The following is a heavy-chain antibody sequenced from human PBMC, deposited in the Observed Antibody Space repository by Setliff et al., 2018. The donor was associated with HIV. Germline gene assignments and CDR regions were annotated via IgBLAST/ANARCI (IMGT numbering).Heavy chain of an antibody. J-gene: IGHJ2*01. CDR2: INGDNGNT. D-gene: IGHD1-1*01. Sequence: ASVKVSCKASGSTFSRYGLHWVRQAPGQRLEWMGWINGDNGNTKYSEKFQGRISITRDTSASTAYMELKNLGSEDTAVYFCARERATGRPPLLNWYFDLWGRGTLVTVSS. CDR3: ARERATGRPPLLNWYFDL. V-gene: IGHV1-3*01. CDR1: GSTFSRYG.